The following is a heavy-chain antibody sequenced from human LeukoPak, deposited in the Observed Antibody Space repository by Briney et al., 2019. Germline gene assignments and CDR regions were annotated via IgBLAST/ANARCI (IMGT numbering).Heavy chain of an antibody. CDR2: IFYSGSP. Sequence: TSETLSLTCTVSGGSISSYYWSWIRQPPGKGLEWIANIFYSGSPNYNPSLKSRVTISFDTSKNQFSLKLSSVTAADTAVYYCARVGPIAAAATYVYWRQGTLVTVSS. V-gene: IGHV4-59*08. D-gene: IGHD6-13*01. CDR3: ARVGPIAAAATYVY. CDR1: GGSISSYY. J-gene: IGHJ4*02.